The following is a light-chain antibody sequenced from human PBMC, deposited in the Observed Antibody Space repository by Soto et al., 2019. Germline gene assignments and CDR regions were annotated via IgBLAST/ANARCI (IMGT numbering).Light chain of an antibody. CDR1: SSNIGEGYD. V-gene: IGLV1-40*01. Sequence: QSVLTQPPSVSGAPGQGVPISCTGSSSNIGEGYDVHWSQQLPGTAPKLLIYGNSNRPSGVPDRFSGSKSGTSASLAITGLQAEDEADYYCQSYDSSLSGAVFGGGTQLTVL. CDR3: QSYDSSLSGAV. J-gene: IGLJ7*01. CDR2: GNS.